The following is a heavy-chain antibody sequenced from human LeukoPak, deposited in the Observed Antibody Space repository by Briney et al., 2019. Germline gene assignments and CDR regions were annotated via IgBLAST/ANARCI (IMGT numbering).Heavy chain of an antibody. J-gene: IGHJ4*02. V-gene: IGHV3-11*04. Sequence: GGSLRLSCAASGFAFSDYYMSWIRQAPGKGLEWVSYISSSGSTIYYADSVKDRFTISRDNAKNSLVLQMNSLRVEDTAVYYCARDWRASPRNDYWGQGTLVTVSS. CDR2: ISSSGSTI. CDR1: GFAFSDYY. CDR3: ARDWRASPRNDY.